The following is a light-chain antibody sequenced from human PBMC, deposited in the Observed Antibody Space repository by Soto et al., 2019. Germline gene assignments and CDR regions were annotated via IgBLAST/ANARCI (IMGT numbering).Light chain of an antibody. CDR3: QQYTSYPLT. V-gene: IGKV1-16*02. CDR2: DAS. Sequence: DIQLTQSPPSLPASVGDTVTITCRASQDIRDYLAWFQQRPGKAPKSLIFDASRLQDGVPSKFSGSGSGTEFTLTISSLQPEDFGVYFCQQYTSYPLTFGVGTTVE. J-gene: IGKJ4*01. CDR1: QDIRDY.